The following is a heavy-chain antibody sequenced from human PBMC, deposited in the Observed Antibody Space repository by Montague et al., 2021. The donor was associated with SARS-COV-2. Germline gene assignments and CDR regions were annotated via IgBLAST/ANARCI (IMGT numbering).Heavy chain of an antibody. CDR3: VREKAGGLRNVFDI. V-gene: IGHV4-38-2*02. Sequence: DTLSLTRTVAGFSIGSGDYWGWIRQPPGKGLEWIGSIYHGGTTXYNPSLQSRLTMSIDTSTNQFSLRLTSVTAADTAVFFCVREKAGGLRNVFDIWGQGTTVTVSS. J-gene: IGHJ3*02. CDR2: IYHGGTT. CDR1: GFSIGSGDY.